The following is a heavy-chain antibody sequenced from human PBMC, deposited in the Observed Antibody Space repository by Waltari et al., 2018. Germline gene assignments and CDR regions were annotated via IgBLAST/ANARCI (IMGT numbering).Heavy chain of an antibody. CDR2: IYYSGST. CDR3: ASLLLRDEWYFDL. J-gene: IGHJ2*01. Sequence: QVQLQESGPGLVKPSETLSLTCTVSGGSISSYYWSWIRQPPGKGLEWIGYIYYSGSTNYNPSLKSRVTISVDTSKNQFSLKLSSVTAADTAVYYCASLLLRDEWYFDLWGRGTLVTVSS. V-gene: IGHV4-59*01. D-gene: IGHD3-22*01. CDR1: GGSISSYY.